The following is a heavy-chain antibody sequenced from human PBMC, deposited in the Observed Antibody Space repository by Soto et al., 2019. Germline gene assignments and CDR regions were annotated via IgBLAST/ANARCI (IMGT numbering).Heavy chain of an antibody. CDR2: ISGYNGDT. V-gene: IGHV1-18*01. D-gene: IGHD2-15*01. CDR3: ARQSVGSVQADYGMEV. Sequence: QVQLVQSRDEMKKTGASVKVSCKASGYTFTSYGISWVRQAPGQGLQWMGWISGYNGDTKYTQKLQGRVSMTTDTSTNTVYMELRSLRYDDTAVYFCARQSVGSVQADYGMEVWGQGTTVTVS. J-gene: IGHJ6*02. CDR1: GYTFTSYG.